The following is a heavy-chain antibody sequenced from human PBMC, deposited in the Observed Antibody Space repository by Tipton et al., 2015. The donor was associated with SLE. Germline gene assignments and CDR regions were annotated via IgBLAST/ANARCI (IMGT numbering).Heavy chain of an antibody. J-gene: IGHJ4*02. V-gene: IGHV4-34*01. Sequence: LRLSCAVYGGSFSGYYWSWIRQPPGKGLEWIGEINHSGSTNYNPSLKSRVTISVDTSKNQFSLKLSSVTAADTAVYYCARQGITGILFDYWGQGTLVTVSS. CDR2: INHSGST. CDR3: ARQGITGILFDY. CDR1: GGSFSGYY. D-gene: IGHD1-20*01.